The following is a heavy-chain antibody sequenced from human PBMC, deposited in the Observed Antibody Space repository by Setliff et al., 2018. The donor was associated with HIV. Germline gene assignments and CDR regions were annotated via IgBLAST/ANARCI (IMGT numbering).Heavy chain of an antibody. Sequence: SVKVSCKASGDTFSSYAISWVRQAPGQGLEWMGGIIPILGMSIYAQKFQGRVTITADKSTSTAYMELSSLRSEDTAVYFCARERRVDIAVVPAAKGTFDYWGQGTLVTVSS. D-gene: IGHD2-2*01. CDR1: GDTFSSYA. J-gene: IGHJ4*02. CDR3: ARERRVDIAVVPAAKGTFDY. V-gene: IGHV1-69*10. CDR2: IIPILGMS.